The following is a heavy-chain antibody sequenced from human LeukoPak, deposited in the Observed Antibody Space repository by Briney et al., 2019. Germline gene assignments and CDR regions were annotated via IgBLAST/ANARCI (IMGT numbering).Heavy chain of an antibody. J-gene: IGHJ4*02. D-gene: IGHD3-16*01. V-gene: IGHV3-30*03. Sequence: PGGSLRLSCAASGFTFSSYGMHWVRQAPGKGLEWVAVISYDGSNKYYADSVKGRFTISRDNSKNTLYLQMNSLRAEDTAVYYCARDRGFDYVWGSYFYFDYWGQGTLVTVSS. CDR3: ARDRGFDYVWGSYFYFDY. CDR1: GFTFSSYG. CDR2: ISYDGSNK.